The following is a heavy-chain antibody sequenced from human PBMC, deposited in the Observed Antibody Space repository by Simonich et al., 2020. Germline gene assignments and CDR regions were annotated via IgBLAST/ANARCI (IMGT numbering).Heavy chain of an antibody. J-gene: IGHJ1*01. CDR3: AREGYSSSAEYFQH. V-gene: IGHV3-21*01. CDR2: ISSSSSYI. Sequence: GGGLVKPGGSLRLSCAASGFTFSSYSMNWVRQAPGKGLEWVSSISSSSSYIYYADSVKGRFTISRDNAKNSLYLQMNSLRAEDTAVYYCAREGYSSSAEYFQHWGQGNLVTVSS. D-gene: IGHD6-13*01. CDR1: GFTFSSYS.